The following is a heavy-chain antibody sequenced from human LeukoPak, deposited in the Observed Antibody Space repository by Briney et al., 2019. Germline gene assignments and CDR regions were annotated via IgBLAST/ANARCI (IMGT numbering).Heavy chain of an antibody. D-gene: IGHD1-1*01. J-gene: IGHJ4*02. CDR2: IRYDGSNK. V-gene: IGHV3-30*02. CDR3: ARDNKSYNHFDY. Sequence: GGSLRLSCAASGFTFSSYGMHWVRQAPGKGLEWVAFIRYDGSNKYYADSVKGRFTISRDNAKNSLYLQMNSLRAEDTAVYYCARDNKSYNHFDYWGQGTLVTVSS. CDR1: GFTFSSYG.